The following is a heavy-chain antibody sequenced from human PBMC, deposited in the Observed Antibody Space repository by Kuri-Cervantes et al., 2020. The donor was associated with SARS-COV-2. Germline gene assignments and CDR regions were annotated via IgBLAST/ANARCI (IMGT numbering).Heavy chain of an antibody. D-gene: IGHD6-13*01. J-gene: IGHJ4*02. CDR3: ARVPIAAPEY. Sequence: GSLRLSCTVSGGSISSYYWSWIRQPPGKGLEWIGSIYHSGSTYYNPSLKSRVTISVDTSKNQFSLKLSSVTAADTAVYYCARVPIAAPEYWGQGTLVTVSS. CDR1: GGSISSYY. V-gene: IGHV4-38-2*02. CDR2: IYHSGST.